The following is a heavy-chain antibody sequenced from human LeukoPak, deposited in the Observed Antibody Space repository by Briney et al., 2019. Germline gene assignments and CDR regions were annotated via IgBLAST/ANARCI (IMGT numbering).Heavy chain of an antibody. D-gene: IGHD6-6*01. Sequence: GGSLRLSCTASGFTFSNHAMNWVRQAPGKGLEWVSVIRAGSTTTYYAGSVKGHFTISRDNSENTLYLQMNNLRVEDTAIYYCARDRSSISARTIDAFDIWGQGTMVTVSS. V-gene: IGHV3-23*01. CDR2: IRAGSTTT. CDR3: ARDRSSISARTIDAFDI. CDR1: GFTFSNHA. J-gene: IGHJ3*02.